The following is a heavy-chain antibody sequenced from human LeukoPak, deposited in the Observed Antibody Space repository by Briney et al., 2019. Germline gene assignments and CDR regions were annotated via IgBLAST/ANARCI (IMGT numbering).Heavy chain of an antibody. V-gene: IGHV4-38-2*02. D-gene: IGHD3-9*01. CDR2: INHSGST. J-gene: IGHJ4*02. CDR3: ARGRKYYDILTGGGLSQYYFDY. Sequence: SETLSLTCSVSGFSISSGYYWSWIRQPPGKGLEWIGEINHSGSTNYNPSLKSRVTISVDTSKNQFSLKLSSVTAADTAVYYCARGRKYYDILTGGGLSQYYFDYWGQGTLVTVSS. CDR1: GFSISSGYY.